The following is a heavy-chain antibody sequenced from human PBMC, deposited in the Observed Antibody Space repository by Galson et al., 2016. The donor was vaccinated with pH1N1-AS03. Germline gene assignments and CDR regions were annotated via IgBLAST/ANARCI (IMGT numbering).Heavy chain of an antibody. CDR3: ARDLSYGDYYPY. V-gene: IGHV3-30*03. D-gene: IGHD4-17*01. J-gene: IGHJ4*02. CDR1: GFTFSTYG. Sequence: SLRLSCAASGFTFSTYGMHWVRQAPGKGLEWVADVSSDGSNKYYADSVKGRFTISRDNSKNTLYLQMNSLSAAGTAVYYCARDLSYGDYYPYWGQGTLVTVSS. CDR2: VSSDGSNK.